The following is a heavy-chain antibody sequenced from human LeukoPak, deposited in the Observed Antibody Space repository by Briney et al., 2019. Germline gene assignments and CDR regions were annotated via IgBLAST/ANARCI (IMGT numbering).Heavy chain of an antibody. D-gene: IGHD3-9*01. V-gene: IGHV1-2*02. CDR3: ATQYYDILTGYRGGFDP. CDR2: INPNSGGT. CDR1: GYTFTGYY. Sequence: GASVKVSCKASGYTFTGYYMHWVRQAPGQGLEWMGWINPNSGGTNYAQKFQGRVTMTRDTSISTAYMELSRLRSDDTAVYYCATQYYDILTGYRGGFDPWGQGTLVTVSS. J-gene: IGHJ5*02.